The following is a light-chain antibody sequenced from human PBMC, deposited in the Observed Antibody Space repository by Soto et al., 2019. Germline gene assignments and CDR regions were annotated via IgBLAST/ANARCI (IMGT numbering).Light chain of an antibody. Sequence: DIQMTQSPSSVSASVGDRVTITCRASQDIFNYLAWYQQKPGKAPKLLIYAASSLQNGVPSRFSGSGSGTDFTLTISSLQPEDFATYYCQQLTSYHQITFGQGTRLEIK. CDR2: AAS. CDR3: QQLTSYHQIT. J-gene: IGKJ5*01. CDR1: QDIFNY. V-gene: IGKV1-12*01.